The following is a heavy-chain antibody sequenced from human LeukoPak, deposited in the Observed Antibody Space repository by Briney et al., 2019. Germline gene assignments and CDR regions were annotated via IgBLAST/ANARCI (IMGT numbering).Heavy chain of an antibody. V-gene: IGHV1-18*01. Sequence: ASVKVSCKASGYTFTSYGISWVRQAPGQGLEWMGWISAYNGNTNYAQKFQGRVTITADKSTSTAYMELSSLRSEDTAVYYCARDRIEMATSPFDYWGQGTLVTVSS. CDR2: ISAYNGNT. CDR3: ARDRIEMATSPFDY. D-gene: IGHD5-12*01. CDR1: GYTFTSYG. J-gene: IGHJ4*02.